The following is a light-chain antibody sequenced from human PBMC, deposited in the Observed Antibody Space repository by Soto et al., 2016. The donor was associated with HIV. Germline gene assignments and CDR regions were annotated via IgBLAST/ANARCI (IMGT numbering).Light chain of an antibody. CDR3: QQYYSKVALS. Sequence: AVRMTQSPSSFSASTGDRVTITCRASQDISTYLAWYQQKPGTAPKLLISAASTLQSGVPSRFSGSGSGTDFTLTISCLQSEDFATYYCQQYYSKVALSFGGGTKGGDQT. CDR2: AAS. J-gene: IGKJ4*01. CDR1: QDISTY. V-gene: IGKV1-8*01.